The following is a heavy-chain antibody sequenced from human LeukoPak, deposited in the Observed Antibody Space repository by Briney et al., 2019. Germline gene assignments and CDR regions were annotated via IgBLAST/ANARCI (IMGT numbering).Heavy chain of an antibody. CDR2: ISAYNGNT. D-gene: IGHD3-3*01. CDR3: ARVSQRFTIFGVAPLSWFDP. Sequence: GASVKVSCKASGYTFTSYGISWVRQAPGQGLEWMGWISAYNGNTNYAQKLQGRVTMTTDTSTSTAYMELRSLRSDDTAVYYCARVSQRFTIFGVAPLSWFDPWGQGTLVTVSS. V-gene: IGHV1-18*01. CDR1: GYTFTSYG. J-gene: IGHJ5*02.